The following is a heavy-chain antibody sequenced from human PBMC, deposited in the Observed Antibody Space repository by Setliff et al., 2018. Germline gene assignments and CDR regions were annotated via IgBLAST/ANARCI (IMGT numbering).Heavy chain of an antibody. CDR2: INHSGNT. V-gene: IGHV4-4*01. CDR3: ARGDKIAPYLFDY. D-gene: IGHD3-16*01. CDR1: GDSISSGNW. J-gene: IGHJ4*02. Sequence: SETLSLTCAVSGDSISSGNWWSWVRQPPEKGLEWIGEINHSGNTNYNPSLKSRVTISGDTSKNQFSLKMNSVTATDTAVYCRARGDKIAPYLFDYWGQGTLVTVSS.